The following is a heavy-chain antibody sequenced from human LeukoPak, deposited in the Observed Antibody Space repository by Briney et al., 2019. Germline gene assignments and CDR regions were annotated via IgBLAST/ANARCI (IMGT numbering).Heavy chain of an antibody. D-gene: IGHD3-10*01. CDR3: AADRQQGGSGSYWFDP. CDR1: DGSITTYY. Sequence: SETLSLTCTVSDGSITTYYWSWIRQPAGKGLEWIGNIYYSGSTTYNPSLKSRVTMSVDTSKNQFSLKLTSVTPADTAIYYCAADRQQGGSGSYWFDPWGQGTLVTVSS. V-gene: IGHV4-59*01. CDR2: IYYSGST. J-gene: IGHJ5*02.